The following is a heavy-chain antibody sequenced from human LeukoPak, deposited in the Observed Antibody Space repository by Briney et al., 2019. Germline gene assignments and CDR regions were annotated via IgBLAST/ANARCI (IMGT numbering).Heavy chain of an antibody. CDR1: GYSFTSYW. D-gene: IGHD4-11*01. CDR2: IYPGDSDT. Sequence: PGESLKISCKGSGYSFTSYWIGWVRQMPGKGLEWMGIIYPGDSDTRYSPSFQGQVTISADKSISTAYLQWSSLNASDTATYYCARLYSNYGFGSGYFDLWGRGTLVTVSS. J-gene: IGHJ2*01. CDR3: ARLYSNYGFGSGYFDL. V-gene: IGHV5-51*01.